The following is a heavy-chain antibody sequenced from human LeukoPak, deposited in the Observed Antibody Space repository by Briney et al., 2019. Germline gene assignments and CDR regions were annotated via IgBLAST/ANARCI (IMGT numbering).Heavy chain of an antibody. J-gene: IGHJ4*02. CDR1: GFTSSNAW. CDR3: AKDMRKWDIVVVPALFGY. CDR2: ISGSGGST. V-gene: IGHV3-23*01. D-gene: IGHD2-2*01. Sequence: GGSLRLSCAASGFTSSNAWMSWVRQAPGKGLEWVSAISGSGGSTYYADSVKSRFAISRDNSKNTLYLQMSSLRAEDTAVYYCAKDMRKWDIVVVPALFGYWGQGTLVTVSS.